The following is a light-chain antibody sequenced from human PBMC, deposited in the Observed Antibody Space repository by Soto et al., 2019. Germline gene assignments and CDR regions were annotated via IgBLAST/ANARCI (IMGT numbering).Light chain of an antibody. CDR3: QQYGSSPLT. Sequence: EIVLTQSPGTLSLSPGARATLSCRASQSVSSSYLAWYQQKPGQAPRLLIYGASSRATSIPDRFSGSGSGTDFTLTISRLEPEDFAVYYCQQYGSSPLTFGQGTRLEIK. CDR1: QSVSSSY. J-gene: IGKJ5*01. V-gene: IGKV3-20*01. CDR2: GAS.